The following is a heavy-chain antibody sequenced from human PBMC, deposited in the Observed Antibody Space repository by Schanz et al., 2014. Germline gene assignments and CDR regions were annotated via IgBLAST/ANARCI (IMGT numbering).Heavy chain of an antibody. CDR3: AKGRFGELRAFDI. CDR1: GFTFSSYA. D-gene: IGHD3-10*01. CDR2: ISGSGGST. J-gene: IGHJ3*02. Sequence: EVQLLESGGGLVQPGGSLRLSCAASGFTFSSYAMSWVRQAPGKGLEWVSAISGSGGSTYYADSVKGRFTISRDNSKNTQYLQMNSLRTEDTAVYYCAKGRFGELRAFDIWGQGTMVTVSS. V-gene: IGHV3-23*01.